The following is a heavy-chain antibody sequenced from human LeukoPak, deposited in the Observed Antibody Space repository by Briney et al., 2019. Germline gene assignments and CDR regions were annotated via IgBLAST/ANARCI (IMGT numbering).Heavy chain of an antibody. V-gene: IGHV3-64D*06. J-gene: IGHJ4*02. Sequence: PGGSLRLSCSASGFTFSRYAMHWVRQAPGKGLEYVSAISSSGGSTYYADSVKGRFTISRDNSKNTLYLQMSSLRAGDTAVYYCVKDGSGSYYTYYFDYWGQGTLVTVSS. D-gene: IGHD3-10*01. CDR1: GFTFSRYA. CDR2: ISSSGGST. CDR3: VKDGSGSYYTYYFDY.